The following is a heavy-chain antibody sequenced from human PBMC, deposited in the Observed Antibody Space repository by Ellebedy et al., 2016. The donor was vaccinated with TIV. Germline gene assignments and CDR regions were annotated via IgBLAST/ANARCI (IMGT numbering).Heavy chain of an antibody. D-gene: IGHD1-26*01. J-gene: IGHJ3*02. CDR1: GGSISSYY. V-gene: IGHV4-4*08. Sequence: SETLSLTXTVSGGSISSYYWSWIRQPPGKGLEWIGYIYTSGSTNYNPSLKSRVTMSVDTSKNQFSLKLSSVTAADTAVYYCASTLSGSYSAFDIWGQGTMVTVSS. CDR2: IYTSGST. CDR3: ASTLSGSYSAFDI.